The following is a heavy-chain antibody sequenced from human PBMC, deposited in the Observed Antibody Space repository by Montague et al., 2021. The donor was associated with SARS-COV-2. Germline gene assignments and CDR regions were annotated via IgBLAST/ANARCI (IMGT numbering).Heavy chain of an antibody. J-gene: IGHJ4*02. D-gene: IGHD5-18*01. V-gene: IGHV4-59*11. CDR2: VYYSGST. CDR1: GGSIGSHY. CDR3: ARGGGYSYGSLDY. Sequence: TLSLTCTVSGGSIGSHYWSWIRQPPGKGLEWIGYVYYSGSTNYNPSLKSRVTISVDTSKSRFSLKLSSVTAADTAVYYCARGGGYSYGSLDYWGQGTLVTVSS.